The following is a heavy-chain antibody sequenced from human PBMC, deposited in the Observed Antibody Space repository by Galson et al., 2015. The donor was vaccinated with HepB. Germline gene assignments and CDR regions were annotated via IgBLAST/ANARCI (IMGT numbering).Heavy chain of an antibody. CDR1: GFTFSSAW. J-gene: IGHJ2*01. D-gene: IGHD2-21*02. V-gene: IGHV3-15*07. CDR2: IKSKTDGGTT. Sequence: SLRLSCAASGFTFSSAWMNWVRQAPGKGLEWVGRIKSKTDGGTTDYAAPVKGRFTISRDDSKNTLYLQMNSLKTEDTAVYYCTTENAGYCGGDCYFYWYFDLWGRGTLVTVSS. CDR3: TTENAGYCGGDCYFYWYFDL.